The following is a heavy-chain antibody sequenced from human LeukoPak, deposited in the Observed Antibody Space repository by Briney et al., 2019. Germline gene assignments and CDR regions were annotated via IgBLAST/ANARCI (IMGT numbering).Heavy chain of an antibody. D-gene: IGHD3-10*01. CDR2: IYYSGST. Sequence: PSETLSLTCTVSGYSISSGYYWSWIRQPPGKGLEWIGNIYYSGSTYYNPSLKSRVTISIDTSKNQFSLKLTSMTAADTAVYYCARDSGGGSGSYYRYFDYWGQGTLVTVSS. J-gene: IGHJ4*02. CDR3: ARDSGGGSGSYYRYFDY. CDR1: GYSISSGYY. V-gene: IGHV4-38-2*02.